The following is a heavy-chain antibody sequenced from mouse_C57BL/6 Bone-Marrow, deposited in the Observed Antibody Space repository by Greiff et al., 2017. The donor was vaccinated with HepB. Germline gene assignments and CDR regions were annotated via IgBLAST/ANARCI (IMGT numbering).Heavy chain of an antibody. CDR1: GFSLTSYG. J-gene: IGHJ4*01. V-gene: IGHV2-2*01. Sequence: VQLVESGPGLVQPSQSLSITCTVSGFSLTSYGVHWVRQSPGKGLEWLGVIWSGGSTDYNAAFISRLSISKDNSKSQVFFKMNSLQADDTAIYYCARPYYGNYEAMDYWGQGTSVTVSS. CDR3: ARPYYGNYEAMDY. D-gene: IGHD2-10*01. CDR2: IWSGGST.